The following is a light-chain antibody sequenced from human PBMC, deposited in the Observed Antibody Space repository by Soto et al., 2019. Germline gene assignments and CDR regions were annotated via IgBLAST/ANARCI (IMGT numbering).Light chain of an antibody. CDR3: FSYAGGSTYV. CDR1: SSDVGSYNL. J-gene: IGLJ1*01. V-gene: IGLV2-23*01. Sequence: QFVLTQPASVSGSPGQSITISCTGTSSDVGSYNLVSWYQQHPGKAPKLMIYEGSKRPSGVSNRFFGSQSGNTASLTISGLQAEDEADYYCFSYAGGSTYVFGTGTKVTVL. CDR2: EGS.